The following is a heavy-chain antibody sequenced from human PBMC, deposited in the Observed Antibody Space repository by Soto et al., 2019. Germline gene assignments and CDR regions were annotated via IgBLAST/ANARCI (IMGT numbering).Heavy chain of an antibody. J-gene: IGHJ4*02. CDR3: ARRRGYSYGTLDY. CDR1: GYTFTSYA. V-gene: IGHV1-3*01. CDR2: INAGNGNT. D-gene: IGHD5-18*01. Sequence: GASVKVSCKASGYTFTSYAMHWVRQAPGQRLEWMGWINAGNGNTKYSQKFQGRVTITRDTSASTAYMELSSLRSEDTAVYYCARRRGYSYGTLDYWGQGTLVTVSS.